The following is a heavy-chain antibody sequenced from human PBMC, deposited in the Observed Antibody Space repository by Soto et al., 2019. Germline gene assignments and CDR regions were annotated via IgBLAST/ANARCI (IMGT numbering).Heavy chain of an antibody. CDR2: ISSSGTII. Sequence: QVQLVESGGGLVKPGGSLRLSCAASGFTFSDYYISWIRQAPGKGLEWVSYISSSGTIIYHADSVKGRFTISRDNAKNSLFLQMNSLRAEDTAVYYCAGGKSIFYGMDVWGQGTTVTVSS. V-gene: IGHV3-11*01. J-gene: IGHJ6*02. D-gene: IGHD2-15*01. CDR3: AGGKSIFYGMDV. CDR1: GFTFSDYY.